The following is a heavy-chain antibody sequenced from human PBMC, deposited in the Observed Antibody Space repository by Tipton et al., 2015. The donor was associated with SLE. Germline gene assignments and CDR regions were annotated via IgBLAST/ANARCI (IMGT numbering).Heavy chain of an antibody. J-gene: IGHJ4*02. Sequence: TLSLTCTVSGDSITTDFYYWSWIRQPAGKGLELIGNIFTSGIANYNPSLKSRVSMSIDTSNNQFSLDLSSVAAADTAVYYCARGKIAAAGWYYFDYWGQGTLVTVSS. CDR2: IFTSGIA. CDR1: GDSITTDFYY. D-gene: IGHD6-13*01. CDR3: ARGKIAAAGWYYFDY. V-gene: IGHV4-61*09.